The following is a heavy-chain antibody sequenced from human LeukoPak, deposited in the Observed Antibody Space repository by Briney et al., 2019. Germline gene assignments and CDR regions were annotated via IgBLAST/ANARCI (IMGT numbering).Heavy chain of an antibody. V-gene: IGHV1-8*01. Sequence: ASVEVSRKASGYTFTSYDINWVRQATGQGLEWMGWMNPNSGNTGYAQKFQGRVTMTRNTSISTAYMELSSLRSEDTAVYYCARGPNYDFWSGYAIDYWGQGTLVTVSS. CDR1: GYTFTSYD. CDR3: ARGPNYDFWSGYAIDY. J-gene: IGHJ4*02. D-gene: IGHD3-3*01. CDR2: MNPNSGNT.